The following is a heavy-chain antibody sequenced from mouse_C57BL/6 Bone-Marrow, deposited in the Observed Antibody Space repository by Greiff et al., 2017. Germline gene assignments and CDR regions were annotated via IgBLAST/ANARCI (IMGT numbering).Heavy chain of an antibody. CDR3: ARLYYYGSIYERAMDY. CDR1: GFTFSDYY. V-gene: IGHV5-12*01. J-gene: IGHJ4*01. CDR2: ISNGGGST. D-gene: IGHD1-1*01. Sequence: EVQLVESGGGLVQPGGSLKLSCAASGFTFSDYYMYWVRQTPEKRLEWVAYISNGGGSTYYPDTVKGRFTISRDNAKNTLYLQMSRLKSEDTAMYYCARLYYYGSIYERAMDYWGQGTSVTVSS.